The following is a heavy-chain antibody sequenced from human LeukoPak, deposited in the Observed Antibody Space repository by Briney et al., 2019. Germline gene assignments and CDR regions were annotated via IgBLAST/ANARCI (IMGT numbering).Heavy chain of an antibody. Sequence: GGSLRLSCAASGLTFSSYSMNWVRQAPGKGLEWVSSISSSSSYIYYADSVKGRFTISRDNAKNSLYLQMSSLRAEDTAVYYCARDIAAAVDYWGQGTLVTVSS. CDR1: GLTFSSYS. CDR3: ARDIAAAVDY. J-gene: IGHJ4*02. CDR2: ISSSSSYI. V-gene: IGHV3-21*01. D-gene: IGHD6-13*01.